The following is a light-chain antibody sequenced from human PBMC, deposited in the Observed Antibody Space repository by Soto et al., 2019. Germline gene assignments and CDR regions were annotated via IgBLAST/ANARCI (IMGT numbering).Light chain of an antibody. J-gene: IGLJ1*01. Sequence: QSVLTQPASVSGSPGQSIAISCTGTSGGVGGYDYVSWYQQHPDKAPKLMIYGVTKRPSWVSNRFSGSKSGNTASLTISGLQPEDEADYYCSSHTSGSTRVFGSGTKVTVL. CDR1: SGGVGGYDY. CDR2: GVT. V-gene: IGLV2-14*01. CDR3: SSHTSGSTRV.